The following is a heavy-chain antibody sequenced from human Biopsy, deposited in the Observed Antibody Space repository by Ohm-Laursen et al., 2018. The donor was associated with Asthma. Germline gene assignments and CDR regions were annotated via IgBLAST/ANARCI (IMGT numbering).Heavy chain of an antibody. J-gene: IGHJ4*02. CDR3: ARKAVSCISRTCYSLDF. Sequence: SVKVSCKSLGGTFNTYVIGWARQAPGQGLEWMGGINSVFGTTTYTQKFQDKVTITSDDSTSTVYNELSSLRSEDTAVYYCARKAVSCISRTCYSLDFWGQGTLVTVSS. CDR1: GGTFNTYV. V-gene: IGHV1-69*13. CDR2: INSVFGTT. D-gene: IGHD2-2*01.